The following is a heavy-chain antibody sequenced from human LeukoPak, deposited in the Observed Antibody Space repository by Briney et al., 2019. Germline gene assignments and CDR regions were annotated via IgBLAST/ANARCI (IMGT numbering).Heavy chain of an antibody. J-gene: IGHJ3*02. CDR3: ARDLAVTTTGAAFDI. CDR1: GGSTSSSTYY. CDR2: IYYSGST. D-gene: IGHD4-17*01. V-gene: IGHV4-39*07. Sequence: SETLSLTCTVSGGSTSSSTYYWDWIRQPPGKGLEWIGTIYYSGSTYYNPSLKSRVTISIDTSKNQFSLKLSSVTAADTAVYYCARDLAVTTTGAAFDIWGHGTMVTVSS.